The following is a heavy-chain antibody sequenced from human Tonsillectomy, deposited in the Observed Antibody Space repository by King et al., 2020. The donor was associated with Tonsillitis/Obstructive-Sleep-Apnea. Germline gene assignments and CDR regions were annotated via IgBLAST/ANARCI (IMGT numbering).Heavy chain of an antibody. Sequence: VQLVESGGGLVQLGGSLRLSCAASGFTFSTYDMSWVRQAPGKGPEGVSVIYKDGNRTNYADSVKGRFTISRDNSRNTLYLQMNGLRAEDTAVYFCVKGSWLDYWGQGILVTVSS. V-gene: IGHV3-23*03. CDR1: GFTFSTYD. J-gene: IGHJ4*02. CDR3: VKGSWLDY. D-gene: IGHD3-10*01. CDR2: IYKDGNRT.